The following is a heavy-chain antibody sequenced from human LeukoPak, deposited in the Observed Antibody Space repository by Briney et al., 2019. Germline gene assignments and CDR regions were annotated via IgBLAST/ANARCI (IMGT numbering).Heavy chain of an antibody. CDR2: IYTSGST. V-gene: IGHV4-61*02. Sequence: PSQTLSLTCTVSDGSISSGSYYWSWIRRPAGKGLEWIGRIYTSGSTNYNPSLKSRVTISVDTSKNQFSLKLSSVTAADTAVYYCARVGANYYYGMDVWGQGTTVTVSS. J-gene: IGHJ6*02. CDR3: ARVGANYYYGMDV. CDR1: DGSISSGSYY. D-gene: IGHD1-26*01.